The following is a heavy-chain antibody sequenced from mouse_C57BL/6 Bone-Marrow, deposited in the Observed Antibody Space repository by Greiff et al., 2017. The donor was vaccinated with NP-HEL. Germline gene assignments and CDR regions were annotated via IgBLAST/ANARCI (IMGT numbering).Heavy chain of an antibody. CDR1: GYTFTGYW. Sequence: VQRVESGAELMKPGASVKLSCKATGYTFTGYWIEWVKQRPGHGLEWIGEILPGSGSTNYNEKFKGKATFTADTSSNTAYMQLSSLTTEDSAICYCARPYYSKGGLGFAYWGQGTLVTVSA. D-gene: IGHD2-5*01. CDR2: ILPGSGST. V-gene: IGHV1-9*01. CDR3: ARPYYSKGGLGFAY. J-gene: IGHJ3*01.